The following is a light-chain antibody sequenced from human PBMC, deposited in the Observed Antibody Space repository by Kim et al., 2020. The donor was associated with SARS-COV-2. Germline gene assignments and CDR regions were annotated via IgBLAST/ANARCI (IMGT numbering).Light chain of an antibody. Sequence: ASGGDRVTITCRASQSISIYLAWDQQKPGKAPKLLIYDASSSESGVPSRFSGSGSGTGFTHTISSLQPDDFATYFCQQYKRYPWTFGQGTKVEIK. J-gene: IGKJ1*01. CDR2: DAS. CDR1: QSISIY. CDR3: QQYKRYPWT. V-gene: IGKV1-5*01.